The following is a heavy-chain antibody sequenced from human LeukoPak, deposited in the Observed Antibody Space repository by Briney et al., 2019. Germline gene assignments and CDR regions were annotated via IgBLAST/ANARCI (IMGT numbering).Heavy chain of an antibody. D-gene: IGHD2-2*01. Sequence: PSETLSLTCTVSGDSISSCDYYWSWIRPPPGKGLEWIGYIYYSGSTNYNPSLKSRVTISVDTSKNQFSLKLSSVTAADTAVYYCARDTPSTSRFDPWGQGTLVTVSS. V-gene: IGHV4-61*08. CDR1: GDSISSCDYY. J-gene: IGHJ5*02. CDR3: ARDTPSTSRFDP. CDR2: IYYSGST.